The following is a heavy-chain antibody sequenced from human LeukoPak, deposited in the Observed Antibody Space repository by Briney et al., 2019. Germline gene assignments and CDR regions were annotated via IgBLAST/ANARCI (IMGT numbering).Heavy chain of an antibody. CDR2: ISSSSSYI. J-gene: IGHJ4*02. Sequence: PGGSLRLSCAASGFTFSSYEMNWVRQAPGKGLEWVSSISSSSSYIYYADSVKGRFTISRDNAKNSLYLQMNSLRAEDTAVYYCARVRAVAGTRKVLYYFDYWGQGTLVTVSS. D-gene: IGHD6-19*01. V-gene: IGHV3-21*01. CDR1: GFTFSSYE. CDR3: ARVRAVAGTRKVLYYFDY.